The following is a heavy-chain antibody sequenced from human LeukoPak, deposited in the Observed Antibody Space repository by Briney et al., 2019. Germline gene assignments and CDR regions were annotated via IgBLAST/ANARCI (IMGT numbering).Heavy chain of an antibody. CDR3: ARGPYYYDFSGYGMHV. Sequence: GASVKVSCKASGYTFTGYYIHWVRQAPGQGLEWMGWINPNSGGTNYAQKFQGRVTMTRDTSISTAYMELSTLTSDDTAVYYWARGPYYYDFSGYGMHVWGKGTTVTVSS. CDR2: INPNSGGT. V-gene: IGHV1-2*02. D-gene: IGHD3-22*01. J-gene: IGHJ6*04. CDR1: GYTFTGYY.